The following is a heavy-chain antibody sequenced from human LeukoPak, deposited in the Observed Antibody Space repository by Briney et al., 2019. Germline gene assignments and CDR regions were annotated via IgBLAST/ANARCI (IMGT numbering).Heavy chain of an antibody. D-gene: IGHD4-11*01. CDR3: ARDGTVTTKPLDY. CDR1: GGTFSSYA. Sequence: SVKVSCKASGGTFSSYAISWVRQAPGQGLEWMGGIIPIFGTANYAQKFQGRVTITADEPTSTAYMELSSLRSEDTAVYYCARDGTVTTKPLDYWGQGTLVTVSS. J-gene: IGHJ4*02. CDR2: IIPIFGTA. V-gene: IGHV1-69*01.